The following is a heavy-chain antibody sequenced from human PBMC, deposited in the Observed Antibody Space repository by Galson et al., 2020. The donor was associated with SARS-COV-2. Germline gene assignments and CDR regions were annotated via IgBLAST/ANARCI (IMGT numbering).Heavy chain of an antibody. CDR2: IYYSGST. D-gene: IGHD4-17*01. V-gene: IGHV4-39*01. J-gene: IGHJ2*01. CDR3: ARRGCTVTTQHFDL. Sequence: SETLSLTCTVSGGSISTTSYFWGWIRQPPVKGLEWIGTIYYSGSTYYNPSLRSRVTISVDTSRNQFSLKLNSVTAADTAVYYCARRGCTVTTQHFDLWGRGTLVTVSS. CDR1: GGSISTTSYF.